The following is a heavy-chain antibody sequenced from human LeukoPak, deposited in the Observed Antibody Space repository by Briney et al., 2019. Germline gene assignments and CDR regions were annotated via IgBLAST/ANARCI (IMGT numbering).Heavy chain of an antibody. Sequence: GGSLRLSCAASEFTFSSYSMNWVRQAPGKGLEWVSSISSSSSYIYYADSVKGRFTISRDNAKNSLYLQMNSLRAEDTAVYYCARGAAKGDGFNRPDYWGQGTLVTVSS. D-gene: IGHD5-24*01. CDR1: EFTFSSYS. V-gene: IGHV3-21*01. J-gene: IGHJ4*02. CDR3: ARGAAKGDGFNRPDY. CDR2: ISSSSSYI.